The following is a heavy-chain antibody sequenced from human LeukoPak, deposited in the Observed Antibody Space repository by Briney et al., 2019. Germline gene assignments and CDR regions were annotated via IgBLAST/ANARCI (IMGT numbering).Heavy chain of an antibody. V-gene: IGHV4-30-4*01. CDR3: ARGSRDGYNWYYFDY. CDR1: GGSISSGDYY. D-gene: IGHD5-24*01. Sequence: PSETLSLTCTVSGGSISSGDYYWSWIRQPPRKGLEWMGYINHSGSTYYNPSLKSRITISVDTSKNQFSLKLSSVTAADTAVYYCARGSRDGYNWYYFDYWGQGTLVTVSS. CDR2: INHSGST. J-gene: IGHJ4*02.